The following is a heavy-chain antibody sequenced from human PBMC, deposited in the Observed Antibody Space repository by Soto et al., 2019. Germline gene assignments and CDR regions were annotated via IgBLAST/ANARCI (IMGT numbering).Heavy chain of an antibody. CDR2: INPNSGGT. CDR1: GYTFTGYY. CDR3: AREAFPGIGNGMDV. Sequence: QVQLVQSGAEVKKPGASVKVSCKASGYTFTGYYMHWVRQAPGQGLEWMGWINPNSGGTNYAHKFQGWVTMTRDTSISPAYMELSRLRSDDTAVYYCAREAFPGIGNGMDVWGQGTTVTVSS. D-gene: IGHD3-3*02. J-gene: IGHJ6*02. V-gene: IGHV1-2*04.